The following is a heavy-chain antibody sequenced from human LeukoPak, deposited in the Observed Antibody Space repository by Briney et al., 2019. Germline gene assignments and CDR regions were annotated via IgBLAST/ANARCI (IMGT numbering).Heavy chain of an antibody. CDR2: IYYSGST. D-gene: IGHD5-18*01. Sequence: SETLSLTCTVSGGSISSYYWSWIRQPPGKGLEWIGYIYYSGSTNYNPSLKSRVTISVDTSKNQFSLKLSSVTAADTAVYYCARLRPKYTAMVLPAPGIMDYWGQGTLVTVSS. J-gene: IGHJ4*02. CDR3: ARLRPKYTAMVLPAPGIMDY. CDR1: GGSISSYY. V-gene: IGHV4-59*01.